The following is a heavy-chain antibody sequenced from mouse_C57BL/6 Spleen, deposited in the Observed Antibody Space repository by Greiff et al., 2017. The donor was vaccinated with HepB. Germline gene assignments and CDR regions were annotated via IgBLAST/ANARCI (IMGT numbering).Heavy chain of an antibody. Sequence: VQLQQSGPELVKPGASVKISCKASGYTFTDYYMNWVKQSHGKSLEWIGDINPNNGGTSYNQKFKGKATLTVDKSSSTAYMELRSLTSEDSAVYYCARGRLRLRYFDYWGQGTTLTVSS. CDR3: ARGRLRLRYFDY. V-gene: IGHV1-26*01. D-gene: IGHD2-2*01. CDR1: GYTFTDYY. CDR2: INPNNGGT. J-gene: IGHJ2*01.